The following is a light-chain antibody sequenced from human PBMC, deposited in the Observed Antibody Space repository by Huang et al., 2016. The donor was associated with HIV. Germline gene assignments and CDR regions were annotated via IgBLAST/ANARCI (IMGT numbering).Light chain of an antibody. CDR2: AAS. V-gene: IGKV1-39*01. Sequence: DIQMTQSPSSLSASVGDRVTITCRASQSISSYLNWYQQKPGKAPKLLIYAASSLQSEVPSRFSGSGSGTDFTLTISSLQPEDFATYYCQQSYSSPNFGQGTKLGIK. J-gene: IGKJ2*01. CDR1: QSISSY. CDR3: QQSYSSPN.